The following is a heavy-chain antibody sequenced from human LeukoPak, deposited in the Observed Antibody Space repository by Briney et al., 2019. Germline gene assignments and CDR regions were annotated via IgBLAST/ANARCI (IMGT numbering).Heavy chain of an antibody. CDR2: IKNDGSVT. J-gene: IGHJ4*02. CDR1: GFTFSRYW. CDR3: ATTITVAGSY. V-gene: IGHV3-74*01. Sequence: PGGSLRLSCAASGFTFSRYWMHWVRQAPGKGLVWVSRIKNDGSVTDYAESVKGRFTISRDNAKDTLYLQMNSLRAEDTAVYYCATTITVAGSYWGQGTLVTVSS. D-gene: IGHD6-19*01.